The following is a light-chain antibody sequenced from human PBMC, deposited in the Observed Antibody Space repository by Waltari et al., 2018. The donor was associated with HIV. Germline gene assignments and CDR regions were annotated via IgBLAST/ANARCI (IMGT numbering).Light chain of an antibody. V-gene: IGLV2-14*03. J-gene: IGLJ2*01. Sequence: QSALTQPASVSGSPGQSITISCTGTSSDVGGYNYASWYQQHPGKAPKLMVYGVSHRPAGVSNRFSGCKSGNTAPLPISGLQAEDEADDYCSSYTSSSTLVFGGGTKLTVL. CDR2: GVS. CDR1: SSDVGGYNY. CDR3: SSYTSSSTLV.